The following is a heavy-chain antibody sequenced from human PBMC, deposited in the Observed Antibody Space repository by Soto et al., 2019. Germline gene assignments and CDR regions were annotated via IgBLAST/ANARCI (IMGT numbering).Heavy chain of an antibody. Sequence: ASVKVSCNASGYTFTSYGISWVRQAPGQGLEWMGWISAYNGNTNYAQKLQGRVTMTTDTSTSTAYMELRSLRSDDTAVYYCARFSSSWYPSDYRGQRTLFPASP. J-gene: IGHJ4*02. CDR3: ARFSSSWYPSDY. CDR1: GYTFTSYG. D-gene: IGHD6-13*01. CDR2: ISAYNGNT. V-gene: IGHV1-18*01.